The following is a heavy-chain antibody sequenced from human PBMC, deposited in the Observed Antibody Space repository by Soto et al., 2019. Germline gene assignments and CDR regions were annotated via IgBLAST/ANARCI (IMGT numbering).Heavy chain of an antibody. J-gene: IGHJ6*02. Sequence: PSETLSLTCAVYGGSFSGYYWSWIRQPPGKGLEWIGEINHSGSTNYNPSLKSRVTISVDTSKNQFSLKLSSATAADTAVYYCARSSIAARFYYYYYGMDVWGQGTTVTVSS. CDR2: INHSGST. CDR1: GGSFSGYY. CDR3: ARSSIAARFYYYYYGMDV. D-gene: IGHD6-6*01. V-gene: IGHV4-34*01.